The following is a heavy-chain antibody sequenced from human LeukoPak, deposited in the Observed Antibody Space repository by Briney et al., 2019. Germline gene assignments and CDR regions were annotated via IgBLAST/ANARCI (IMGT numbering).Heavy chain of an antibody. CDR2: INPSGGST. CDR1: GYTLTELS. Sequence: ASVKVSCKVSGYTLTELSMHWVRQAPGRGLEWMGIINPSGGSTSYAQKFQGRVTMTRDTSTSTVYMELSSLRSEDTAVYYCAREALVVPAAITWFDPWGQGTLVTVSS. CDR3: AREALVVPAAITWFDP. J-gene: IGHJ5*02. D-gene: IGHD2-2*01. V-gene: IGHV1-46*01.